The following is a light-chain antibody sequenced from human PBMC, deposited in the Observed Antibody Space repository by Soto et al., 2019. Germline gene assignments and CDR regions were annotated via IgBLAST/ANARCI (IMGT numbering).Light chain of an antibody. CDR1: NTDVGQDKS. V-gene: IGLV2-14*01. Sequence: QSVLTQPASVSGSRGQSITISCVGRNTDVGQDKSVSWYQQGPGKAPKLLIFEVTNRPSGVSSRFSGSRSGNTASLTISGLQAVDEADYYCSSYSDTNICVFGTGTKVTVL. J-gene: IGLJ1*01. CDR3: SSYSDTNICV. CDR2: EVT.